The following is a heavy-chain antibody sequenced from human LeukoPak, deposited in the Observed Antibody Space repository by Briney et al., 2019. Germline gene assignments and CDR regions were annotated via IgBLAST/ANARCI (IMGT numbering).Heavy chain of an antibody. D-gene: IGHD5-18*01. J-gene: IGHJ4*02. CDR1: GFTFSDYW. CDR2: INSDESRT. Sequence: GGSLRLSCTASGFTFSDYWMHWVRQAPGKGLVWVSRINSDESRTNYADCVKGRFTISRDNAKNTVFLQMNSLTAEDAAVYYCARVITGSTYGQFDFWGQGALATVSS. V-gene: IGHV3-74*01. CDR3: ARVITGSTYGQFDF.